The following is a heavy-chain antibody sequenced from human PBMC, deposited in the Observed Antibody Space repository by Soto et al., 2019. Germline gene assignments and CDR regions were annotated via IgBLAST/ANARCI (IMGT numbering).Heavy chain of an antibody. D-gene: IGHD3-3*01. CDR2: IIPIFCTA. Sequence: GASVKVSCKASGGTFSSYAISWVRQAPGQGLEWMGGIIPIFCTANYAQKFQGRVTITADESTSTAYMELSSLRSEDTAVYYCARVVTIFGVVTNYGMDVWGQGTTVTVS. J-gene: IGHJ6*02. CDR3: ARVVTIFGVVTNYGMDV. CDR1: GGTFSSYA. V-gene: IGHV1-69*13.